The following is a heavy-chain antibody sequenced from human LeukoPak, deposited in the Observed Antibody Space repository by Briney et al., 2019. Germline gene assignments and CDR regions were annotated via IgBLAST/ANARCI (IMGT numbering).Heavy chain of an antibody. J-gene: IGHJ4*02. CDR3: ARGKWHYYFDY. CDR2: IYYSGST. V-gene: IGHV4-61*01. CDR1: GDSISSGSYH. D-gene: IGHD5-12*01. Sequence: SKTLSLTCTVSGDSISSGSYHWSSIRQPPGKGLEWIGYIYYSGSTNYNPSLKSRVTISVDTSKNQFSLKLSSLTAADTAVYYCARGKWHYYFDYWGQGTLVTVSS.